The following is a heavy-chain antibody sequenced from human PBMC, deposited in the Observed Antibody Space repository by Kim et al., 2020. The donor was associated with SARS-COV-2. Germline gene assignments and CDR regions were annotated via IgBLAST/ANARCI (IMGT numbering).Heavy chain of an antibody. CDR3: ARVRDDSSGYYYDY. J-gene: IGHJ4*02. Sequence: GGSLRLSCAASGFTFSSYGMHWVRQAPGKGLEWVAVIWYDGSNKYYADSVKGRFTISRDNSKNTLYLQMNSLRAEDTAVYYCARVRDDSSGYYYDYWGQGTLVTVSS. V-gene: IGHV3-33*01. CDR1: GFTFSSYG. CDR2: IWYDGSNK. D-gene: IGHD3-22*01.